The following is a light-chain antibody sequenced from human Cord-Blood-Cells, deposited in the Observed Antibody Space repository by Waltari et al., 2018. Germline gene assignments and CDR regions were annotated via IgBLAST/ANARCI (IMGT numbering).Light chain of an antibody. CDR3: SSYTSSSTLLYV. CDR2: DFS. Sequence: QSALTQPASVSGSPGQSITISCPGTSRAVGVYTYFSWYQQHPGKAPKLMIVDFSIRPSGVSNRFSGSKSGNTASLTISGLQAEDEADYYCSSYTSSSTLLYVFGTGTKVTVL. V-gene: IGLV2-14*03. J-gene: IGLJ1*01. CDR1: SRAVGVYTY.